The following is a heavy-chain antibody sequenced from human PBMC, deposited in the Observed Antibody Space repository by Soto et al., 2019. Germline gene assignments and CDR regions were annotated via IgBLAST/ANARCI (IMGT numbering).Heavy chain of an antibody. V-gene: IGHV3-30*18. CDR3: ANAPAIVFVPAALGGDY. J-gene: IGHJ4*02. CDR2: ISYDGSNK. CDR1: GFTFSSYG. Sequence: QVQLVESGGGVVQPGRSLRLSCAASGFTFSSYGMHWVRQAPGKGLEWVAVISYDGSNKYYADSVKGRFTISRDNSKNTLYLQMNSLRAEDTAVYYCANAPAIVFVPAALGGDYWGQGTLVTVSS. D-gene: IGHD2-2*01.